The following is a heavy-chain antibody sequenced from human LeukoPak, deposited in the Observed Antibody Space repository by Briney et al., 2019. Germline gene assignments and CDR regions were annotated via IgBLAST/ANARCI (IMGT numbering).Heavy chain of an antibody. CDR3: ARGSRNFDWLLPS. D-gene: IGHD3-9*01. V-gene: IGHV3-23*01. CDR2: ISGSGGNT. CDR1: GFTFSSYA. J-gene: IGHJ4*02. Sequence: GGSLRLSCAASGFTFSSYAMSWVRQAPGKGLEWVSGISGSGGNTFYADSVKGRFTISRDNSKNTLYLQITGLRAEDTAVYYCARGSRNFDWLLPSWGQGTLVTVSS.